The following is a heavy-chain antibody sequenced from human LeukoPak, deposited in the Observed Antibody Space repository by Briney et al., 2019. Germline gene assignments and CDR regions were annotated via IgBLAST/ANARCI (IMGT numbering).Heavy chain of an antibody. V-gene: IGHV1-2*06. Sequence: GASVKVSRKASGYTFTGYYMHWVRQAPGQGLEWMGRINPNNGNTNYAQKFQGRVTITTDESTSTAYMELSSLRSEDTAVYYCAGHTQDIVVVVAETGYYYYYMDVWGKGTTVPVSS. CDR1: GYTFTGYY. CDR3: AGHTQDIVVVVAETGYYYYYMDV. J-gene: IGHJ6*03. D-gene: IGHD2-15*01. CDR2: INPNNGNT.